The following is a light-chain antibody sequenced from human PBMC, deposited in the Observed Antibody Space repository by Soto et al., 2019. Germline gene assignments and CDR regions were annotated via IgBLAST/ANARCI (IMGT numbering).Light chain of an antibody. CDR3: QQYNSQYT. CDR1: QSISGW. Sequence: DIQVTQSPSTLSASVGDTVTITCRASQSISGWLAWYQHKPGKAPKLLIYRASKLASGVPSRFSGRGSGTEFTFTISSLQPDDFATYYCQQYNSQYTFGQGTKLEIK. J-gene: IGKJ2*01. CDR2: RAS. V-gene: IGKV1-5*03.